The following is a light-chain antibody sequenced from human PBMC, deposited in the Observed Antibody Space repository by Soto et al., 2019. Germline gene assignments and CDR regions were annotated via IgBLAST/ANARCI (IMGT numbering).Light chain of an antibody. CDR1: HSVSTY. J-gene: IGKJ5*01. V-gene: IGKV3-11*01. CDR2: DAS. Sequence: EIVLTQSPATLSLSPGERATLSCRASHSVSTYLAWYQQKPGQAPRLLICDASKRATGIPARFSGSESGTDLTLTNSSQEPEDFAVYYCQQRSNWPITFGQGTRLEIK. CDR3: QQRSNWPIT.